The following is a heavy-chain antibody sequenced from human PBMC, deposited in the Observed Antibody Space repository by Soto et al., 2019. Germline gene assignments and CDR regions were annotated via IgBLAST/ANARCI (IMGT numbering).Heavy chain of an antibody. V-gene: IGHV4-30-4*01. D-gene: IGHD7-27*01. CDR2: IYKSATT. CDR3: ARGRYCLTGRCFPNWFDS. J-gene: IGHJ5*01. Sequence: SETLSLTCSVSGDSISNLDYLWAWIRQPPGQALEYIEYIYKSATTYYNPSFESRVAISVDTSKSQFSLNVTSVTAADTAVYFCARGRYCLTGRCFPNWFDSWGQGALVTVSS. CDR1: GDSISNLDYL.